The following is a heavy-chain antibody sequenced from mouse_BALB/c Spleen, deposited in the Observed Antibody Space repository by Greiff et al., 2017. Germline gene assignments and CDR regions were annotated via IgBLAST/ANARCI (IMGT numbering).Heavy chain of an antibody. V-gene: IGHV1S81*02. CDR2: INPSNGRT. J-gene: IGHJ4*01. Sequence: QVQLQQPGAELVKPGASVKLSCKASGYTFTSYWMHWVKQRPGQGLEWIGEINPSNGRTYYNEKFKGKATLTADKSSNTAYMQLSSLTSEDSAVYFCARLGYSYAMDYWGQGTSVTVSS. CDR1: GYTFTSYW. CDR3: ARLGYSYAMDY. D-gene: IGHD2-14*01.